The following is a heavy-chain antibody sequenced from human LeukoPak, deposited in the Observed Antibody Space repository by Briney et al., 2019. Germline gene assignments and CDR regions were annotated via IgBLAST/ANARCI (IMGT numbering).Heavy chain of an antibody. Sequence: QPGGSLRLSCAASGFTFSSYEMNWVRQAPGKGLEWVANIKQDGSEKYYVDSVKGRFTISRDNAKNSLYLQMNSLRAEDTAVYYCARDSSIFDWGQGTLVTVSS. CDR2: IKQDGSEK. V-gene: IGHV3-7*01. CDR3: ARDSSIFD. J-gene: IGHJ4*02. D-gene: IGHD2-21*01. CDR1: GFTFSSYE.